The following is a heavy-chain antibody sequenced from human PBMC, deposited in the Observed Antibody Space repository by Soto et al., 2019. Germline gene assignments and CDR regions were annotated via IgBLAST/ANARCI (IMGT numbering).Heavy chain of an antibody. D-gene: IGHD3-16*01. V-gene: IGHV3-23*01. CDR2: IGVGGGDR. Sequence: EVQLLESVGGLVQPGGSLRLSCAASGFTFSSYAMSWVRQAPGKGLEWVSIIGVGGGDRYYPESVKGRFTISRDNSSDTVYLEMNSLRDEDPAVYYCARVRFGELVWGQGTLVTVS. CDR3: ARVRFGELV. CDR1: GFTFSSYA. J-gene: IGHJ4*02.